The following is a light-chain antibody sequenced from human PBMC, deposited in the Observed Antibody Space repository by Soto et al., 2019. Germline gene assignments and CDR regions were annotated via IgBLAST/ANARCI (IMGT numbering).Light chain of an antibody. CDR2: AAS. CDR1: QSISSY. CDR3: QQNYSTPLT. V-gene: IGKV1-39*01. Sequence: DIQMTQSPSSLSASVGERVTITCRASQSISSYLNWYQQKPGKAPKLLIYAASTLHSGVPARFSGSGSGTDFTLTISSLQPEDFATYYCQQNYSTPLTFGQGTRLEIK. J-gene: IGKJ5*01.